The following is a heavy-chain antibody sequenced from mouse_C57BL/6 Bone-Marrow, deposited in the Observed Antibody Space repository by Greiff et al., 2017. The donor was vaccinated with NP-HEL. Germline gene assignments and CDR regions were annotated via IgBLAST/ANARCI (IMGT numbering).Heavy chain of an antibody. CDR2: IHPNSGST. J-gene: IGHJ2*01. CDR1: GYTFTSYW. Sequence: QVQLQQPGAELVKPGASVKLSCKASGYTFTSYWMHWVKQRPGQGLEWIGMIHPNSGSTNYNEKFKSKATLTVDKSSSTAYMQLSSLTSEDSAVYYCASLYYSNLYYFDYWGQGTTLTVSS. V-gene: IGHV1-64*01. CDR3: ASLYYSNLYYFDY. D-gene: IGHD2-5*01.